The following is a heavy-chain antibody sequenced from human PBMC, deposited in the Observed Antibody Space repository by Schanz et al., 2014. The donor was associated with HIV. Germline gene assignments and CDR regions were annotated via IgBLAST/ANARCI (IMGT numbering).Heavy chain of an antibody. V-gene: IGHV3-30*03. D-gene: IGHD3-22*01. Sequence: QVQLVESGGGVVQPGRSLRLSCAASGFTFSSDGMHWVRQAPGKGLEWVAFISYDGSNKYYADSVKGRFTISRDNSKNTLYLQMNSLRAEDTAVYYCARAGPYYYDSSGYRADAFDIWGQGTMVTVSS. J-gene: IGHJ3*02. CDR3: ARAGPYYYDSSGYRADAFDI. CDR1: GFTFSSDG. CDR2: ISYDGSNK.